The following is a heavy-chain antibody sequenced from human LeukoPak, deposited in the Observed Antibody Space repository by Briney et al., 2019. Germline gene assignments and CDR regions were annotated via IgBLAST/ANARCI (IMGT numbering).Heavy chain of an antibody. Sequence: GASVKVSCKASGYTFTSYDINWVRQATGQGLEWMEWMNPNSGNTGYAQKFQGRVTITRNTSISTAYMELSSLRSEDTAVYYCARSYYYDSSGYYSYWGQGTLVTVSS. J-gene: IGHJ4*02. D-gene: IGHD3-22*01. CDR1: GYTFTSYD. CDR2: MNPNSGNT. CDR3: ARSYYYDSSGYYSY. V-gene: IGHV1-8*03.